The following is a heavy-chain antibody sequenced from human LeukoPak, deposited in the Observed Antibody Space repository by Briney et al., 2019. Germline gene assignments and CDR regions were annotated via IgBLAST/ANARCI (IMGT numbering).Heavy chain of an antibody. J-gene: IGHJ4*02. CDR2: ISYDGSNK. Sequence: GGSLRLSCAASGFTFSSYGMHWVRQAPGKGLEWVAVISYDGSNKYYADSVKGRFTISRDNSKNTLYLQMNSLRAEDTAVYYCAKDVGYYYGSGSYLHWGQGTLGTVSS. D-gene: IGHD3-10*01. V-gene: IGHV3-30*18. CDR1: GFTFSSYG. CDR3: AKDVGYYYGSGSYLH.